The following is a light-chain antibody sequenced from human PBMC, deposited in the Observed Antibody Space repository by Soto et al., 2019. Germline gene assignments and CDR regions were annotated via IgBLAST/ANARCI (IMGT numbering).Light chain of an antibody. Sequence: DIQMTQSPSSLSVSVGDRVTITCRASQDIGSSLGWFQQKPGKAPKSLIYAASTLQVGVPSRFSSSGSGTDFILTISSLQPEDFANYDCQQYSNYPRTFCQGTKVEIK. CDR3: QQYSNYPRT. J-gene: IGKJ1*01. V-gene: IGKV1-16*01. CDR2: AAS. CDR1: QDIGSS.